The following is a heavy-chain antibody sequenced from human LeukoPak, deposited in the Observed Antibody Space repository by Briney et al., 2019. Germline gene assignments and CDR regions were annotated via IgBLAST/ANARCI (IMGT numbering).Heavy chain of an antibody. D-gene: IGHD2-15*01. CDR3: TTDPATCSGGTCSDNY. J-gene: IGHJ4*02. V-gene: IGHV3-23*01. CDR2: IRGSGAKT. Sequence: PGGSLRLSCSASVFTFSTYAMGWVRQAPGKGLGLVSTIRGSGAKTYYADSVRGRLTISRDNSKNTLYLHMNSLRAEDTAVYYCTTDPATCSGGTCSDNYWGQGTLVTVSS. CDR1: VFTFSTYA.